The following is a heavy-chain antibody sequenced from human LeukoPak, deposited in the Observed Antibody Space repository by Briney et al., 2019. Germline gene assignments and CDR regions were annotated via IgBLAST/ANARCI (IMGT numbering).Heavy chain of an antibody. CDR3: ARPYGGNPHFDY. CDR1: GYTFTDYF. CDR2: MNPNSGGT. J-gene: IGHJ4*02. V-gene: IGHV1-2*02. D-gene: IGHD4-23*01. Sequence: ASVKVPCKASGYTFTDYFIHWVRQAPGQGLEWMGWMNPNSGGTNYARNFQGRVTMTRDTSINSAYMELSSLRSDDTAVFYCARPYGGNPHFDYWGRGTLVTVSS.